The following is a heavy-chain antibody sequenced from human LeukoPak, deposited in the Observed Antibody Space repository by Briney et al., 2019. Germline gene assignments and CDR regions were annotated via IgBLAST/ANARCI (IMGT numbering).Heavy chain of an antibody. CDR1: GFTFSSYW. D-gene: IGHD3-10*01. Sequence: GGSLRLSCSASGFTFSSYWMSWVRQAPGKGLEWVANIKQDGSEKYYVDSVKGRFTISRDNAKNSLYLQMNSLKTEDTAVYYCTVDYYGDYWGQGTLVTVSS. CDR3: TVDYYGDY. CDR2: IKQDGSEK. V-gene: IGHV3-7*03. J-gene: IGHJ4*02.